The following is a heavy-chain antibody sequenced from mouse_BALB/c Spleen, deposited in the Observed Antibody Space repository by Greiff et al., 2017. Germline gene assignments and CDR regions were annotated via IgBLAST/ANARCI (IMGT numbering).Heavy chain of an antibody. J-gene: IGHJ3*01. CDR3: ARSLTGTLFAY. Sequence: VQLKQPGPELVKPGASVKISCKASGYSFTGYYMHWVKQSHVKSLEWIGRINPYNGATSYNQNFKDKASLTVDKSSSTAYMELHSLTSEDSAVYYCARSLTGTLFAYWGQGTLVTVSA. D-gene: IGHD4-1*01. V-gene: IGHV1-31*01. CDR2: INPYNGAT. CDR1: GYSFTGYY.